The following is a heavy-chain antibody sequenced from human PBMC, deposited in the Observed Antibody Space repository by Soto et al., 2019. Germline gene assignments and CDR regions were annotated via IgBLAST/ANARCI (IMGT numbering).Heavy chain of an antibody. CDR1: GFTFSSYA. J-gene: IGHJ6*02. CDR2: ISYDGSNK. D-gene: IGHD4-17*01. V-gene: IGHV3-30-3*01. CDR3: ARGTVTTFYYYGMDV. Sequence: QVQLVESGGGVVQPGRSLRLSCAASGFTFSSYAMHWVRQAPGKGLEWVAVISYDGSNKYYADSVKGRFTISRDNSKNTLYLQMNSLRAEDTAGYYCARGTVTTFYYYGMDVWGQGTTVTVSS.